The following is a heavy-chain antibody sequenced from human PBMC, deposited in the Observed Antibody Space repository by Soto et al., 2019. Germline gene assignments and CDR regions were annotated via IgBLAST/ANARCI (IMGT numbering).Heavy chain of an antibody. CDR3: AVQYNWNDAVYYYYGMDV. D-gene: IGHD1-20*01. Sequence: SVKVSCKASGGTFSSYAISWVRQAPGQGLEWMGGIIPIFGTANYAQKFQGRVTITADKSTSTAYMELSSLRSEDTAVYYCAVQYNWNDAVYYYYGMDVWGQGTTVTVSS. CDR1: GGTFSSYA. V-gene: IGHV1-69*06. J-gene: IGHJ6*02. CDR2: IIPIFGTA.